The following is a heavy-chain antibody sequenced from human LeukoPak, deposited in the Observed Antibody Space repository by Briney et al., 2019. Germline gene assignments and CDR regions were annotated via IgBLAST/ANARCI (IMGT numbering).Heavy chain of an antibody. CDR1: GFTVSNNY. V-gene: IGHV3-53*01. CDR2: IYSGGST. Sequence: GGSLRLSCAASGFTVSNNYMSWVRQAPGKGLEWISVIYSGGSTYYADSVKGRFTISRDNSKNTLYLQMNSLRAEDTAVYYCARGSPILRGRPFDYWGQGTLVTVSS. D-gene: IGHD3-10*01. J-gene: IGHJ4*02. CDR3: ARGSPILRGRPFDY.